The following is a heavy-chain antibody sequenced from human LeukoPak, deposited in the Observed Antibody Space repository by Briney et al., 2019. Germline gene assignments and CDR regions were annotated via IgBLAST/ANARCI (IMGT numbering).Heavy chain of an antibody. V-gene: IGHV4-30-4*08. CDR3: ARDCSGGSCYDAFDI. J-gene: IGHJ3*02. D-gene: IGHD2-15*01. CDR2: IYDSGST. Sequence: PSETLSLTCTVSGGSISSGAYYWSWIRQPPGKGLEWIGYIYDSGSTYYNPSLKSRITISVDTSENRFPLKLSSVTATDTAVYYCARDCSGGSCYDAFDIWGQGTMVTVSS. CDR1: GGSISSGAYY.